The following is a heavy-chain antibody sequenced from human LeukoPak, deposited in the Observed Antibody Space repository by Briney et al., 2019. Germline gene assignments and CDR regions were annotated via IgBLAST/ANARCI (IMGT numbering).Heavy chain of an antibody. CDR3: ARDISYYYGMDV. Sequence: GGSLRLSCEASGFTFSGYWMHWVRQAPGKGLVWVSRMSSDSTRSSHADSVKGRFTISRDNAKNTLYLQMNSLRAEDTAVYYCARDISYYYGMDVWGQGTTVTVSS. CDR1: GFTFSGYW. J-gene: IGHJ6*02. V-gene: IGHV3-74*01. CDR2: MSSDSTRS.